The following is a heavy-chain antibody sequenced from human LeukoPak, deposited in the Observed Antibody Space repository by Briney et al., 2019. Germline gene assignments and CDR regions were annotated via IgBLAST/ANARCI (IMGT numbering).Heavy chain of an antibody. J-gene: IGHJ4*02. CDR1: GFSFTDYP. Sequence: GGSLRLSCATSGFSFTDYPMNWVRQAPGKGLEWISNIRTTAEGAKYAYYADSVKGRVTISRDDGKNTLHLHMNSLRDDDTAVYYCATDQRYAFDYWGQGILVTVSS. CDR2: IRTTAEGAKYA. CDR3: ATDQRYAFDY. V-gene: IGHV3-48*02. D-gene: IGHD3-9*01.